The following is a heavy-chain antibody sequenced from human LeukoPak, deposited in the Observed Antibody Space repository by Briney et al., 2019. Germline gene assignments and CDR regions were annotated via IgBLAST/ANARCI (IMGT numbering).Heavy chain of an antibody. CDR3: ARSAGGYHFDY. D-gene: IGHD3-22*01. Sequence: PGGSLRLSCAASGFPFSSHWVSWFRQSPGKGLEWVAHINQDGSEKHYVDSVKGRFTISRDNARNSQFLQMNSLRAGDTAVYYCARSAGGYHFDYWGQGTLVTVSS. V-gene: IGHV3-7*01. CDR1: GFPFSSHW. J-gene: IGHJ4*02. CDR2: INQDGSEK.